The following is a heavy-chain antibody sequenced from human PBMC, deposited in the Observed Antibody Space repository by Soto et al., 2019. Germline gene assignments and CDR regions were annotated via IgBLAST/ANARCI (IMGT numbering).Heavy chain of an antibody. J-gene: IGHJ4*01. CDR3: ARDSGKGAYFDY. Sequence: EVQLVESGGGLVQPGGSQRLSCAASGFTFSDHYMDWVRQAPGKGLEWVGRIRNKANSYTTDYAASVKGRFTISRDESKHSLYLQMNSLKPEDTAIYYCARDSGKGAYFDYWGHGTLATVSS. D-gene: IGHD1-26*01. V-gene: IGHV3-72*01. CDR1: GFTFSDHY. CDR2: IRNKANSYTT.